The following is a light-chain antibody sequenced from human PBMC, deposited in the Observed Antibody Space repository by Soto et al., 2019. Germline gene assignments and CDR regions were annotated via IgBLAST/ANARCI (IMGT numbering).Light chain of an antibody. V-gene: IGKV4-1*01. CDR3: QQYYTTPLT. CDR1: QSVLYSSNNKNY. Sequence: DIVVTQSPYSLAVSLGERATINCKASQSVLYSSNNKNYLAWYQQKPGQPPKLLIYWASTRESGVPDRFSGSGAGTDFTLTISSLQAEDVAVYYCQQYYTTPLTFGGGTKVDIK. CDR2: WAS. J-gene: IGKJ4*01.